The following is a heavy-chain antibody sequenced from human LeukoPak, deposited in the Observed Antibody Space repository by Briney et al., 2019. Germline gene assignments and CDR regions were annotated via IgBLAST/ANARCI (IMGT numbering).Heavy chain of an antibody. Sequence: PSETPSLTCAVYGGSFTGYYWSWIRQPPGRGLEWIGEIHHRGSTNYNPSLKSRVTMSMGTSENQFSLKLSSVTAADTALYYCARALQNYYGSRTYPDYWGQGTLVTVSS. V-gene: IGHV4-34*01. CDR3: ARALQNYYGSRTYPDY. J-gene: IGHJ4*02. CDR1: GGSFTGYY. D-gene: IGHD3-10*01. CDR2: IHHRGST.